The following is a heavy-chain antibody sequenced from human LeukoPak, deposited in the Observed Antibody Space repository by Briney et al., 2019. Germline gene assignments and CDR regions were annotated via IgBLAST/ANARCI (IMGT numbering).Heavy chain of an antibody. J-gene: IGHJ6*02. Sequence: ASVKVSCKASGYNFISYYMHWVRQAPGQGLEWMGIINPSGGNTSYAQKFQDRVTMTRDTSTSTVYMELSRLTSEDTAVYYCAREDVVLVDAVRYYYCGMDVWGQGATGTVSS. CDR3: AREDVVLVDAVRYYYCGMDV. V-gene: IGHV1-46*01. D-gene: IGHD2-8*01. CDR1: GYNFISYY. CDR2: INPSGGNT.